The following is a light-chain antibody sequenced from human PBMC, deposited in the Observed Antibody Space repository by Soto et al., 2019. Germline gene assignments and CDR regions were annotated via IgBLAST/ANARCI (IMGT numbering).Light chain of an antibody. CDR2: DVT. Sequence: QSALTQTASVSGSPGQSITISCTGTSSDVGGYKFVSWYQQHPGKAPQLIIYDVTNGPLGVPSRFSGSKSGNTASLTISGLQAEDEADYYCSSYTSSGTRVFGTGTKLTVL. J-gene: IGLJ1*01. V-gene: IGLV2-14*03. CDR3: SSYTSSGTRV. CDR1: SSDVGGYKF.